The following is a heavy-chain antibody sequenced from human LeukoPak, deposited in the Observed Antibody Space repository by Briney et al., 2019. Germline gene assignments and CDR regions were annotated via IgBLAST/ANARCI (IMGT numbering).Heavy chain of an antibody. CDR2: ISYDGSNK. J-gene: IGHJ5*02. CDR1: GFTFSGYA. V-gene: IGHV3-30-3*01. Sequence: QPGGSLRLSCAASGFTFSGYAMHWVRQAPGKGLEWVAVISYDGSNKYYEDSVKGRFTISRDNAKNSLYLQMSSLRAEDTAVYYCARDWLSMTTGNWFDPWGQGTLVTVSS. CDR3: ARDWLSMTTGNWFDP. D-gene: IGHD4-11*01.